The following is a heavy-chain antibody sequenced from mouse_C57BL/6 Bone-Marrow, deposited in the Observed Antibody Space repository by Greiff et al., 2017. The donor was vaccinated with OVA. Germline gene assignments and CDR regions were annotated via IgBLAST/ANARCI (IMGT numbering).Heavy chain of an antibody. Sequence: EVQVVESGGGLVKPGGSLKLSCAASGFTFSSYAMSWVRQTPEKRLEWVATISGGGSYTSYPDNVKGRFTISRDNAKHNLYLQMSQLKFEDTAMYFFARWFYDGYLYAMDDWGQGTSVTVTS. J-gene: IGHJ4*01. V-gene: IGHV5-4*01. CDR2: ISGGGSYT. D-gene: IGHD2-3*01. CDR3: ARWFYDGYLYAMDD. CDR1: GFTFSSYA.